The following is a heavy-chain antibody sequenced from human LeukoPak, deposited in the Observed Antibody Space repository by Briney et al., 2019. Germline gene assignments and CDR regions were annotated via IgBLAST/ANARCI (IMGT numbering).Heavy chain of an antibody. CDR3: VRDRGWLSNPGYFDY. J-gene: IGHJ4*02. CDR2: ISSNGSTI. Sequence: GGSLRLSCAASGFTFNNYIMNWVRQAPGKGLEWVSYISSNGSTIYYADSVKGRFTISRDNAKKSLYLQMNSLRAEDTAVYYCVRDRGWLSNPGYFDYWGRGTLVTV. D-gene: IGHD3-22*01. V-gene: IGHV3-48*04. CDR1: GFTFNNYI.